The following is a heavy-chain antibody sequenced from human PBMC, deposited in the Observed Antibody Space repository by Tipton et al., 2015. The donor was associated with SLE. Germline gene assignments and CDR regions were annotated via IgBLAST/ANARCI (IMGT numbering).Heavy chain of an antibody. J-gene: IGHJ5*02. D-gene: IGHD3-10*01. Sequence: SLRLSCAASGFTFRSHAMHWVRQAPGKGLEWVAVISSDGSNKNYADSVKGRFTISRDNSKNTQYLQMNSLRPEDTALYHCVRDGFGAVVRLRWFDPWGQGTLVTVSS. V-gene: IGHV3-30*04. CDR2: ISSDGSNK. CDR1: GFTFRSHA. CDR3: VRDGFGAVVRLRWFDP.